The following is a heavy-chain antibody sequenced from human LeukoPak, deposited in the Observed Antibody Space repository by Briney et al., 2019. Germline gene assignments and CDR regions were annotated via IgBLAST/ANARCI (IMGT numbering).Heavy chain of an antibody. CDR1: GGSISSSNYY. CDR2: LLYSGSL. D-gene: IGHD1-14*01. J-gene: IGHJ2*01. CDR3: ARTGRRGYFGL. Sequence: SETLSLTCTVSGGSISSSNYYWGWIRQPPGKGLEWIASLLYSGSLHYNPSLKSRVAISVDTSKTHFSLNLTSVTTADTAVYHCARTGRRGYFGLWGRGSLVTVSS. V-gene: IGHV4-39*07.